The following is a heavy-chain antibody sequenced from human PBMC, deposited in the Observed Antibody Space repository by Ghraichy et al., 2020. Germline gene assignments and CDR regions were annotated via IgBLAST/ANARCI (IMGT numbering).Heavy chain of an antibody. V-gene: IGHV3-48*02. CDR2: ISSSSTI. J-gene: IGHJ6*02. Sequence: GSLRLSCAASGFTFSSYSMNWVRQAPGKGLEWVSYISSSSTIYYADTVKGRFTISRDNAKKSMYLQMTSRRDEDTAVYYCARDRDYYYGMDVWGQGTTVTVSS. CDR3: ARDRDYYYGMDV. CDR1: GFTFSSYS.